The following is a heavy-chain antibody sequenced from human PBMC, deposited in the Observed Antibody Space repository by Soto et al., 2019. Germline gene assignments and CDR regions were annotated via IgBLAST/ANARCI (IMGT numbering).Heavy chain of an antibody. CDR3: AGYDFWSGYYFDY. Sequence: GGSLRLSCAASGFTFSSYWMSWVRQAPGKGLEWVANIKQDGSEKYYVDSVKGRFTISRDNAKNSLYLQMNSLRAEDTAVYYCAGYDFWSGYYFDYWGHGTLVTVSS. D-gene: IGHD3-3*01. CDR2: IKQDGSEK. CDR1: GFTFSSYW. J-gene: IGHJ4*01. V-gene: IGHV3-7*01.